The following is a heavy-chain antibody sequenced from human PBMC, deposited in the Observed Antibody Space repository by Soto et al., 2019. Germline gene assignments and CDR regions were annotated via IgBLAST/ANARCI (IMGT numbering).Heavy chain of an antibody. CDR2: ISGSGGST. Sequence: GGSLRLSCAASGFTFSSYAMSWVRQAPGKGLEWVSAISGSGGSTYYADPVKGRFTISRDNSKNTLDLQMNSLRAEDTAVYYCAKDLAYSSSSDWFDPWGQGTLVTVSS. CDR3: AKDLAYSSSSDWFDP. V-gene: IGHV3-23*01. J-gene: IGHJ5*02. D-gene: IGHD6-6*01. CDR1: GFTFSSYA.